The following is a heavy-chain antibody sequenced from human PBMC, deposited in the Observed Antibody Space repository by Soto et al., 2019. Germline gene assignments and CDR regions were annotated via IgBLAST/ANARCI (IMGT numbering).Heavy chain of an antibody. V-gene: IGHV3-33*01. Sequence: GGSLRLSCAASGFTFSSYGMHWVRQAPGKGLEWVAVIWYDGSNKYYADSVKGRFTISRDNSKNTLYLQMNSLRAEDTAVYYCARGADSGNYWPPDYWGQGTLVTVSS. CDR3: ARGADSGNYWPPDY. D-gene: IGHD1-26*01. CDR1: GFTFSSYG. CDR2: IWYDGSNK. J-gene: IGHJ4*02.